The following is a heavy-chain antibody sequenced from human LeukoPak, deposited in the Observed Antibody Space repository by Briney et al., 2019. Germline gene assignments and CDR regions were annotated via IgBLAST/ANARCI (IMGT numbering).Heavy chain of an antibody. J-gene: IGHJ4*02. CDR1: GGSISSSSYY. Sequence: SETLSLTCTVSGGSISSSSYYWGWIRQPPGKGLEWIGSIYSSGSTYYNPSLKSRVTISVDTSKNQFSLKLSSVTAADTAVYYCATGFMTTDYWGQGTLVTASS. CDR2: IYSSGST. V-gene: IGHV4-39*07. CDR3: ATGFMTTDY. D-gene: IGHD4-17*01.